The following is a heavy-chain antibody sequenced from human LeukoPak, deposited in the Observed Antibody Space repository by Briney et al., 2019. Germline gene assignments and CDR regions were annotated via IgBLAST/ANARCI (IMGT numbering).Heavy chain of an antibody. V-gene: IGHV1-18*01. Sequence: GASVKVSCKASGYTFTSYGISWVRQAPGQGLEWMGWISAYNGNTNYAQKLQGRVTMTTDTSTSTAYMELRSLRSDDTAVYYWAREMGPGGFWSGYYRTPFDYWGQGTLVTVSS. CDR2: ISAYNGNT. D-gene: IGHD3-3*01. CDR1: GYTFTSYG. CDR3: AREMGPGGFWSGYYRTPFDY. J-gene: IGHJ4*02.